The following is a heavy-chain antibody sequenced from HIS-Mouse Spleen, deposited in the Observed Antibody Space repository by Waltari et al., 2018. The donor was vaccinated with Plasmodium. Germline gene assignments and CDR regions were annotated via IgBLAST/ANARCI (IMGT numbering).Heavy chain of an antibody. CDR2: IYYSGST. J-gene: IGHJ3*02. V-gene: IGHV4-59*01. CDR1: GGSISSYY. Sequence: QVQLPESGPGLVKPSETLSLPCPVSGGSISSYYWSWIRQPPGKGLEWIGYIYYSGSTNYNPSLKSRVTISVDTSKNQFSLKLSSVTAADTAVYYCARVGRRIWGAFDIWGQGTMVTVSS. CDR3: ARVGRRIWGAFDI. D-gene: IGHD3-16*01.